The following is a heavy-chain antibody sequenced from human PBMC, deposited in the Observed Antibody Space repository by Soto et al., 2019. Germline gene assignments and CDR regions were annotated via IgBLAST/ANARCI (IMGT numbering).Heavy chain of an antibody. D-gene: IGHD6-13*01. CDR2: ISYDGSNK. CDR3: ARDSSSWYYFDY. Sequence: QVQLVESGGGVVQPGRSLRLSCVASGFTFSSYAMHWVRQAPGKGLEWVAVISYDGSNKYYADSVKGRFTISRDNSKNTLYLQMNSLRAEDTAVYYCARDSSSWYYFDYWGQGTLVTVSS. V-gene: IGHV3-30-3*01. CDR1: GFTFSSYA. J-gene: IGHJ4*02.